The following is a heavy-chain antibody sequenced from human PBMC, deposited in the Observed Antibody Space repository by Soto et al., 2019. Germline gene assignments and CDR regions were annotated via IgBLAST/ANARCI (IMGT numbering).Heavy chain of an antibody. Sequence: XGSLKLSCAASGFTFSSYAMSWVRQAPGKGLEWVSGISGSGGNTHYADSVKGRFTISRDNSKNTLYLQMNSLRAEDTAVYYCARDYDGGAYYPLLWYWGQGTLVTVSS. CDR1: GFTFSSYA. J-gene: IGHJ4*02. CDR2: ISGSGGNT. D-gene: IGHD3-22*01. V-gene: IGHV3-23*01. CDR3: ARDYDGGAYYPLLWY.